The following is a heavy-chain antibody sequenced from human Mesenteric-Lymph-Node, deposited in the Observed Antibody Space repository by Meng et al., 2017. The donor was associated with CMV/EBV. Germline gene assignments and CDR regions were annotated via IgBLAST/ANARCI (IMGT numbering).Heavy chain of an antibody. Sequence: GESLKISCAASGFTFSSYAMHWVRQAPGKGLEWVAVISYDGSNKYYADSVKGRFTISRDNSKNTLFLQMNSLRAEDTAVYHCAKGSGSYFDGYWGQGTLVTVSS. V-gene: IGHV3-30-3*01. J-gene: IGHJ4*02. CDR2: ISYDGSNK. D-gene: IGHD1-26*01. CDR1: GFTFSSYA. CDR3: AKGSGSYFDGY.